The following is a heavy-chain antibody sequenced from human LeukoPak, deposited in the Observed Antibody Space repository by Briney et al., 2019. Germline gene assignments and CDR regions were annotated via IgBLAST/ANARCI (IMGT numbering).Heavy chain of an antibody. CDR2: INHSGST. Sequence: SETLSLTCAVYGGSFSGYYWSWIRQPPGKGLEWSGEINHSGSTNYNPSLKSRVTISVDTSKNQFSLKLSSVTAADTAVYYCARGGPPYYDYVWGSYRLFDYWGQGTLVTVSS. CDR1: GGSFSGYY. CDR3: ARGGPPYYDYVWGSYRLFDY. D-gene: IGHD3-16*02. J-gene: IGHJ4*02. V-gene: IGHV4-34*01.